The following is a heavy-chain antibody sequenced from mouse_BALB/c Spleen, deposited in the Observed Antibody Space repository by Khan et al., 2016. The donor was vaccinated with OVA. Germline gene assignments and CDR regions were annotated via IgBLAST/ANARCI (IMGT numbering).Heavy chain of an antibody. V-gene: IGHV3-2*02. Sequence: EVQLQESGPGLVKPSQSLSLTCTVTGYSITSDYAWNWIRQFPGKNLEWMGYINYSGTTGYNPSLKSRISISRDTSKNQFFLQLNSVTTEDTATYYCVRDRAAWYFDDWGAGTTVTVSS. CDR2: INYSGTT. CDR1: GYSITSDYA. D-gene: IGHD3-1*01. CDR3: VRDRAAWYFDD. J-gene: IGHJ1*01.